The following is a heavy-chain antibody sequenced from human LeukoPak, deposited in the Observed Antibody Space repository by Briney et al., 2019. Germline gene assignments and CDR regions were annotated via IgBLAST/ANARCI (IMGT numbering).Heavy chain of an antibody. J-gene: IGHJ4*02. CDR2: ISSSSSTI. Sequence: GGSLRLSCVASGFTFSSYSMNWVRQAPGKGLEWVSYISSSSSTIYYADSVKGRFTISRDNAKNSLYLQMNSLRAEDTAVYYCARDYGDPPRSYWGQGTLVTVSS. CDR3: ARDYGDPPRSY. D-gene: IGHD4-17*01. V-gene: IGHV3-48*04. CDR1: GFTFSSYS.